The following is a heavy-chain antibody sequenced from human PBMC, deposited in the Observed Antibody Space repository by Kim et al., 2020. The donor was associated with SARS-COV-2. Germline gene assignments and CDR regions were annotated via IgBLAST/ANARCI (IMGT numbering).Heavy chain of an antibody. J-gene: IGHJ3*02. D-gene: IGHD6-19*01. Sequence: GGSLRLSCAASGFTFSSYWMTWVRQAPGKGLECVAKIKQDGNQKYYVDSVKGRFTISRDNAKNSLYLQMNSLRAEDTAVYYCARDGDLYSSGKDAFDIWGQGKMVTVSS. CDR3: ARDGDLYSSGKDAFDI. CDR2: IKQDGNQK. V-gene: IGHV3-7*01. CDR1: GFTFSSYW.